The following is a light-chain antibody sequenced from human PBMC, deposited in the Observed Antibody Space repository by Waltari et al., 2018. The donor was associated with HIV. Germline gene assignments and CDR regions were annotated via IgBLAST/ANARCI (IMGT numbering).Light chain of an antibody. Sequence: DIQMTQSPSSLSASIGDRVTITCQASQDIRNFLNWYQQKAGKAPELLIHDASNLETGVPSRFSGSGSGIHFTLTISSLQPEDIATYFCQHYDGLPITFGPGTKLEVK. CDR2: DAS. J-gene: IGKJ3*01. CDR1: QDIRNF. CDR3: QHYDGLPIT. V-gene: IGKV1-33*01.